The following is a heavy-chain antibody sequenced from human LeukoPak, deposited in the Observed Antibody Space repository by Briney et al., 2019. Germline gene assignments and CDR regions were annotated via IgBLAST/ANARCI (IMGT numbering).Heavy chain of an antibody. V-gene: IGHV3-74*01. CDR1: GFTFSSYW. CDR2: INSDGSST. Sequence: GGSLRLSCAASGFTFSSYWMHWVRQAPGKGLVWVSRINSDGSSTSYADSEKGRFTISRDNAKNTLYLQMNSLRAEDTAVYYCVRVRIAAGGTDLGYWGQGTLVTVSS. D-gene: IGHD6-13*01. J-gene: IGHJ4*02. CDR3: VRVRIAAGGTDLGY.